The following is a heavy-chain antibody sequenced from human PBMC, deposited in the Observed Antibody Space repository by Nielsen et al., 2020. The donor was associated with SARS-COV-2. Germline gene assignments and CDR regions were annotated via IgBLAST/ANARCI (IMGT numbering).Heavy chain of an antibody. J-gene: IGHJ2*01. CDR1: GGSISSYY. Sequence: SETLSLTCTVSGGSISSYYWSWIRQPPGKGLEWIGEINHSGSTNYNPSLKSRVTISVDTSKNQFSLKLSSVTAADTAVYYCARGRRGQWYFDLWGRGTLVTVSS. CDR2: INHSGST. CDR3: ARGRRGQWYFDL. V-gene: IGHV4-34*01. D-gene: IGHD3-16*01.